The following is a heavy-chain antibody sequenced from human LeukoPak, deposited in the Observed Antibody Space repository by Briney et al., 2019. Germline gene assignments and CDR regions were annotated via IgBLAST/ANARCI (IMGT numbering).Heavy chain of an antibody. D-gene: IGHD3-3*01. CDR1: GFTFGDYA. V-gene: IGHV3-49*03. CDR3: TRDDDFWSGYSRFLRGYYYMDV. CDR2: IRSKAYGGTT. Sequence: GGSLRLSCTASGFTFGDYAMSWFRQAPGKGLEWVGFIRSKAYGGTTEYAASVRGRFTISRDDSKSIAYLQMNSLKTEDTAVYYCTRDDDFWSGYSRFLRGYYYMDVWGKGTTVTVSS. J-gene: IGHJ6*03.